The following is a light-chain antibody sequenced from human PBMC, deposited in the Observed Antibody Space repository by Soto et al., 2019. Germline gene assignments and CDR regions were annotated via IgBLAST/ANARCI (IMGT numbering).Light chain of an antibody. J-gene: IGLJ3*02. CDR2: GDT. Sequence: QSALTQPASASGSPGQSITITCSGTISDVGGYYFVSWYQQHPGKAPKLIIYGDTKWRSGVSNRFSGSKSGNTASLTISELQAEDEADYYCCSYAGSSTWVFGGGTKVTVL. CDR3: CSYAGSSTWV. V-gene: IGLV2-23*01. CDR1: ISDVGGYYF.